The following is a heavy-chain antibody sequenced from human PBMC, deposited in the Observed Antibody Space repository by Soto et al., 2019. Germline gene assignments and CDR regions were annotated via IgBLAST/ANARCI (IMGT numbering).Heavy chain of an antibody. CDR1: GGSISSGGYY. J-gene: IGHJ6*02. V-gene: IGHV4-31*03. Sequence: QVQLQESGPGLVKPSQTLSLTCTVSGGSISSGGYYWSWIRQHPGKGLEWIGYIYYSGSTYYNPSLKSRVTLSVDTSKNQFSLKLSSVTAADTAVYYCARVDIVATDRSLDYYGMDVWGQGTTVTVSS. D-gene: IGHD5-12*01. CDR2: IYYSGST. CDR3: ARVDIVATDRSLDYYGMDV.